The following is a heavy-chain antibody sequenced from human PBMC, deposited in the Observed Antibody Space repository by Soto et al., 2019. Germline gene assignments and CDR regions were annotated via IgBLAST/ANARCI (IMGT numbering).Heavy chain of an antibody. CDR3: TKKTKPPLFDY. CDR2: IKSKTDGGTT. J-gene: IGHJ4*02. CDR1: GFTFSNAW. V-gene: IGHV3-15*01. Sequence: GGSLRLSCAASGFTFSNAWMSWVRQAPGKGLEWVGRIKSKTDGGTTDYAAPVKGRFTISRDDSKNTLYLQMNSLKTEHTAVFSCTKKTKPPLFDYWGQGTLVTVSS.